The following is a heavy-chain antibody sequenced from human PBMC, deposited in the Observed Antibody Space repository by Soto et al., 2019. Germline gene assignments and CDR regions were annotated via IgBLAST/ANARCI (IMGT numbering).Heavy chain of an antibody. Sequence: PGGSLRLSCSASGFTFSSYAMHWVRQAPGKGLQYVSSISTNGGRTYYADSMKGRFTISRDNSKNTLYLQMSSLRAEDTAVYFCVKGRWELQVYHYLGLDVWGQGTTVTVSS. J-gene: IGHJ6*02. CDR1: GFTFSSYA. CDR3: VKGRWELQVYHYLGLDV. D-gene: IGHD1-26*01. CDR2: ISTNGGRT. V-gene: IGHV3-64D*08.